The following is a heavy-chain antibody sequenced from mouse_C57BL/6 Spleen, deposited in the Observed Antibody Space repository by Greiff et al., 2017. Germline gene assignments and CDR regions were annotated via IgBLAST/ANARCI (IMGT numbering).Heavy chain of an antibody. Sequence: EVKLEESGGGLVQPGGSLKLSCAASGFTFSDYYMYWVRQTPEKRLEWVAYISNGGGSTYYPDTVKGRFTISRDNAKNTLYLQMSRLKSEDTAMYYCARHFMVTTREFAYWGQGTLVTVSA. CDR3: ARHFMVTTREFAY. CDR1: GFTFSDYY. V-gene: IGHV5-12*01. D-gene: IGHD2-2*01. J-gene: IGHJ3*01. CDR2: ISNGGGST.